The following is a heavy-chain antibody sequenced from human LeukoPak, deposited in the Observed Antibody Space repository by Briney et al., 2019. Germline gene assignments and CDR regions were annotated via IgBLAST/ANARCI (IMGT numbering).Heavy chain of an antibody. J-gene: IGHJ3*02. CDR1: GYTFTSYG. D-gene: IGHD6-19*01. V-gene: IGHV1-18*01. CDR3: ARDRSGIAVAGEAFDI. Sequence: VASVKVPCKASGYTFTSYGISWVRQAPGQGLEWMGWISAYNGNTNYAQKLQGRVTMTTDTSTSTAYMELRSLRSDDTAVYYCARDRSGIAVAGEAFDIWGQGTMVTVSS. CDR2: ISAYNGNT.